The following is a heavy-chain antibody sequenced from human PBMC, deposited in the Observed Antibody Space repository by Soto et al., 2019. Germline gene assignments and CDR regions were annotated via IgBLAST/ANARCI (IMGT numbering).Heavy chain of an antibody. Sequence: GGSLRLSCAASGFTFSSYAMSWVRQAPGKGLEWVSAISGSGGSTYYADSVKGRFTISRDNSKNTLYLQMNGLRAEDTAVYYCAKGLVWFGEFPREWYWGQGTLVTVSS. J-gene: IGHJ4*02. CDR3: AKGLVWFGEFPREWY. CDR1: GFTFSSYA. V-gene: IGHV3-23*01. CDR2: ISGSGGST. D-gene: IGHD3-10*01.